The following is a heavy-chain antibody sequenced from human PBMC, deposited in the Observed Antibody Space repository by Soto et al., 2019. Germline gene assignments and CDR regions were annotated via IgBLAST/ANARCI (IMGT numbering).Heavy chain of an antibody. CDR3: ARGDYYGSGSYLYDAFDI. CDR2: IWYDGSNK. V-gene: IGHV3-33*01. Sequence: QVQLVESGGGVVQPGRSLRLSCAASGFTFSSYGMHWVRQAPGKGLEWVAVIWYDGSNKYYADSVKGRFTISRDNSKNTLYLQMNSLRAEDTAVYYWARGDYYGSGSYLYDAFDIWGQGTMVTVSS. CDR1: GFTFSSYG. J-gene: IGHJ3*02. D-gene: IGHD3-10*01.